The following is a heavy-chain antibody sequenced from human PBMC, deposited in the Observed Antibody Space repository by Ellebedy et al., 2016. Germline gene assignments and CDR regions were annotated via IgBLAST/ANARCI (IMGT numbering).Heavy chain of an antibody. Sequence: GGSLRLXCAVSGFSFSSCALHWVRQVPGKGLEWVAVISYDGSDNYYAASVKGRFAISRDNSNNTLYLQMDSLGVEDTAVYYCARDLSFGGFIPPDGYYYGMDVWGQGTTVTVSS. CDR3: ARDLSFGGFIPPDGYYYGMDV. V-gene: IGHV3-30*09. CDR2: ISYDGSDN. D-gene: IGHD3-16*01. J-gene: IGHJ6*02. CDR1: GFSFSSCA.